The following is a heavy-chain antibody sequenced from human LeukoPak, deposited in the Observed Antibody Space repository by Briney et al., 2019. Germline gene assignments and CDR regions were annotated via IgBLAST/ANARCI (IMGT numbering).Heavy chain of an antibody. J-gene: IGHJ5*02. CDR3: ARERLQYCSSTSCYSGGNWFDP. V-gene: IGHV4-31*03. CDR2: IYYSGST. D-gene: IGHD2-2*01. Sequence: SQTLSLTCTVSGGSISSGGYYWSWIRQHPGKGLEWIGYIYYSGSTYYNPSLKSRVTISVDTSKNQFSLKLSSVTAADTAVYYCARERLQYCSSTSCYSGGNWFDPWGQGTLVTVSS. CDR1: GGSISSGGYY.